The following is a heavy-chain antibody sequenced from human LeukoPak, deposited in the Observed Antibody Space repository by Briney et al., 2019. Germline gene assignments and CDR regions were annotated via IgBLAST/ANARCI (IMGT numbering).Heavy chain of an antibody. CDR1: GGSFSGYY. CDR2: INHSGST. J-gene: IGHJ6*02. V-gene: IGHV4-34*01. CDR3: ARGPRIAAAGTRGFYYGMDV. Sequence: SETLSLTCAVYGGSFSGYYWSWIRQPPGKGLEWVGEINHSGSTNYNPSLKSRVTISVDTSKNQFSLKLSSVTAADTAVYYCARGPRIAAAGTRGFYYGMDVWGQGTTVTASS. D-gene: IGHD6-13*01.